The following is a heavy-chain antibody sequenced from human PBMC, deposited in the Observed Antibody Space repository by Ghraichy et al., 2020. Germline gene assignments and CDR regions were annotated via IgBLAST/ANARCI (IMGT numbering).Heavy chain of an antibody. CDR3: ARDNYYDSSGFDY. D-gene: IGHD3-22*01. CDR2: IYSGGST. CDR1: GFTVSSNY. Sequence: GGSLRLSCAASGFTVSSNYMSWVRQAPGKGLEWVSVIYSGGSTYYADSVKGRFTISRDNSKNTLYLQMNSLRAEDTAVYYCARDNYYDSSGFDYWGQGTLVTVSS. V-gene: IGHV3-53*01. J-gene: IGHJ4*02.